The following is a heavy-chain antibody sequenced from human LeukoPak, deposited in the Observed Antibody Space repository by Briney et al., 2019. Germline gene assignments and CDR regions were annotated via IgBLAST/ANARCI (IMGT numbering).Heavy chain of an antibody. V-gene: IGHV4-34*01. D-gene: IGHD1-1*01. CDR1: GGSFSGYY. CDR3: ARDRGTWNDDGFDY. J-gene: IGHJ4*02. CDR2: INHSGST. Sequence: SETLSLTCAVYGGSFSGYYWSWIRQPPGKGLEWIGEINHSGSTNYNPSLKSRVTISVDTSKNQFSLKLSSVTAADTAVYYCARDRGTWNDDGFDYRGQGTLVTVSS.